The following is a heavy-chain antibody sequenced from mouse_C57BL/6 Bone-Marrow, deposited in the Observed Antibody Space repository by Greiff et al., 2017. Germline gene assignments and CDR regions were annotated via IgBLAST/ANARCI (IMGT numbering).Heavy chain of an antibody. D-gene: IGHD1-1*01. V-gene: IGHV3-6*01. Sequence: ESGPGLVKPSQSLSLTCSVTGYSITSGYYWNWIRQFPGNKLEWMGYISYDGSNNYNPSLKNRISITRDTSKNQFFLKLNSVTTEDTATYYCARGGYYGSMWFAYWGQGTLVTVSA. CDR1: GYSITSGYY. CDR3: ARGGYYGSMWFAY. CDR2: ISYDGSN. J-gene: IGHJ3*01.